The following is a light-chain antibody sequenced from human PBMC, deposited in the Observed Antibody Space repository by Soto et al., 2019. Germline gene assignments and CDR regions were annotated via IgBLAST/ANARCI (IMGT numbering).Light chain of an antibody. CDR2: DVS. CDR1: SSDVGAYTF. V-gene: IGLV2-14*03. CDR3: RSYTSSSTHV. Sequence: QSVLTQPASVSGSPGQSITISCTGTSSDVGAYTFVSWYQQHPDKVPKLMIFDVSRRPSGVSDRFSGSKSGNTASLTISGLQAEDEADYYCRSYTSSSTHVFGSGTKVTVL. J-gene: IGLJ1*01.